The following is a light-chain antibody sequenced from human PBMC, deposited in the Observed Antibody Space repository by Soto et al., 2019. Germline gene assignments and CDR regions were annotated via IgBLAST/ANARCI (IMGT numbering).Light chain of an antibody. CDR2: GAS. V-gene: IGKV3-20*01. CDR1: QSVSSSY. J-gene: IGKJ1*01. Sequence: EIVLTQSAGSLSLSPGERATLSYRGSQSVSSSYLAWYQQKPGQAPRLLIYGASSRATGIPDRFSGSGSGTGFTLTISRLEPEDFAVYYGEQYCSPPRTFGQGTKVEIK. CDR3: EQYCSPPRT.